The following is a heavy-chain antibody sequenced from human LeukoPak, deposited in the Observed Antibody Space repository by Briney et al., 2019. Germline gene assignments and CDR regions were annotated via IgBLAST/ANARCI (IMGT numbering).Heavy chain of an antibody. Sequence: PGGSLRLSCAASGFTFSSYWMSWVRQAPGKGLEWVANIKQDGSEKYYVDSVKGRFTISRDNAKNSLYLQMNSLRAEDTAVYYCAREGGSYPRGDAFDIWGQGTMVTVSS. CDR1: GFTFSSYW. J-gene: IGHJ3*02. CDR3: AREGGSYPRGDAFDI. CDR2: IKQDGSEK. D-gene: IGHD1-26*01. V-gene: IGHV3-7*01.